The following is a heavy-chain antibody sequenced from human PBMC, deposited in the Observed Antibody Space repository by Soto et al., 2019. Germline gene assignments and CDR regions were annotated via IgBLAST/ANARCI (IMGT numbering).Heavy chain of an antibody. D-gene: IGHD2-15*01. V-gene: IGHV3-48*03. J-gene: IGHJ6*02. CDR1: GFTFSSYE. CDR2: ISSSGSTI. CDR3: VVARRARNYYYGMDV. Sequence: GGSLRLSCAASGFTFSSYEMNWVRQAPGKGLEWVSYISSSGSTIHYADSVKGRFTISRDNAKDSLYLQMNSLRAEDTAVYYCVVARRARNYYYGMDVWGQGTTVTVSS.